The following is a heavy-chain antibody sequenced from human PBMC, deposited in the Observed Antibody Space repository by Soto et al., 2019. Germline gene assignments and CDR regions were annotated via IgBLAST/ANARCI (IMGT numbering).Heavy chain of an antibody. Sequence: GVSLKLSCEXSGFTFRSYAMSWVRQAPGKGLEWVSAISGSGGSTYYADSVKGRFTISRDNSKNTLYLQMNSLRAEDTAVYYCAKVQSAGYYFDYWGQGTLVTVSS. CDR2: ISGSGGST. J-gene: IGHJ4*02. CDR1: GFTFRSYA. V-gene: IGHV3-23*01. CDR3: AKVQSAGYYFDY.